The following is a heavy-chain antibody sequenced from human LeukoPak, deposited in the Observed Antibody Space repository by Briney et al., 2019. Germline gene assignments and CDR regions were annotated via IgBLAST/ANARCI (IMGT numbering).Heavy chain of an antibody. CDR1: GFIVSGDY. V-gene: IGHV3-53*01. CDR2: MYSGGAT. D-gene: IGHD3-22*01. CDR3: ASVRRDYYDSSGYRIGETLDDAFDI. J-gene: IGHJ3*02. Sequence: GGSLRLSCVVSGFIVSGDYMSWVRQAPGKGLEWVSVMYSGGATYYADSVKGRFTISRDNSKNTLYLQMNSLRVEDTAVYYCASVRRDYYDSSGYRIGETLDDAFDIWGQGTMVTVSS.